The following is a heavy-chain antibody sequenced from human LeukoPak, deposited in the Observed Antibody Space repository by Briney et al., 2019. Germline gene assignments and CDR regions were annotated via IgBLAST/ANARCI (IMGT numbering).Heavy chain of an antibody. D-gene: IGHD3-9*01. J-gene: IGHJ4*02. CDR3: ARSHYDILTGWYYFDY. CDR1: GGSISGGGYY. CDR2: IYYSGST. Sequence: PSQTLSLTCTVSGGSISGGGYYWSWIRQHPGKGLEWIGYIYYSGSTYYNPSLKSRVTISVDTSKNQFSLKLSSVTAADTAVYYCARSHYDILTGWYYFDYWGQGTLVTVSS. V-gene: IGHV4-31*03.